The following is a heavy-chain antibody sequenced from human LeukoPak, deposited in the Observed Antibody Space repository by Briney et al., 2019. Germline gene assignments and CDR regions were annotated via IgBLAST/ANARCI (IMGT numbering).Heavy chain of an antibody. D-gene: IGHD6-19*01. CDR1: GFTFSDYY. Sequence: NPGGSLRLSCAASGFTFSDYYMSWIRKAPGKGLEWVAYISSSSSYTNYADSVKGRFTISRDNAKNSLYLQMNSLRAEDTAVYYCARDLEAVAGTIDYWGQGTLVTVSS. J-gene: IGHJ4*02. CDR3: ARDLEAVAGTIDY. CDR2: ISSSSSYT. V-gene: IGHV3-11*06.